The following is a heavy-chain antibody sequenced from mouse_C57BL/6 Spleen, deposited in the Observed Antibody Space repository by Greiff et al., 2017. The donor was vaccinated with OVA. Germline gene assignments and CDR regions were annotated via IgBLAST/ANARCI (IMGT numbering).Heavy chain of an antibody. CDR1: GYTFTSYW. CDR2: IDPSDSYT. Sequence: VQLQESGAELVKPGASVKLSCKASGYTFTSYWMQWVKQRPGQGLEWIGEIDPSDSYTNYNQKFKGKATLTVDTSSSTAYMQLSSLTSEDSAVYYCARLSHWGQGTLVTVSA. J-gene: IGHJ3*01. CDR3: ARLSH. V-gene: IGHV1-50*01.